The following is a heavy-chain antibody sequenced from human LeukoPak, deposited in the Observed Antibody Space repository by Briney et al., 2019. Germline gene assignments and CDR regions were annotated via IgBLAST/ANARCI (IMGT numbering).Heavy chain of an antibody. Sequence: GGSLRLSCPASGFTFSGYSMNWIRQAPGKGLEWVSSFGTRSTSIYHAGSVKGRFAISRDNAKNLLYLQMNSLRAEDTALYYCAREVGEGFDYWGQGTLVTVSS. CDR3: AREVGEGFDY. CDR1: GFTFSGYS. CDR2: FGTRSTSI. J-gene: IGHJ4*02. V-gene: IGHV3-21*01.